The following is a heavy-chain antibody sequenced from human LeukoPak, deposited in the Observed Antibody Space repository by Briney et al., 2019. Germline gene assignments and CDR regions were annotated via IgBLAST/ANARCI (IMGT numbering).Heavy chain of an antibody. CDR2: ISGSGGST. V-gene: IGHV3-23*01. Sequence: PGGSLRLSCAASGFTFSSYAMSWVRQAPGKGLEWVSAISGSGGSTYYADSVKGWFTISRDNSKNTLYLQMNSLRAEDTAVYYCAKDDSSSWYLSCYFDYWGQGTLVTVSS. D-gene: IGHD6-13*01. CDR3: AKDDSSSWYLSCYFDY. CDR1: GFTFSSYA. J-gene: IGHJ4*02.